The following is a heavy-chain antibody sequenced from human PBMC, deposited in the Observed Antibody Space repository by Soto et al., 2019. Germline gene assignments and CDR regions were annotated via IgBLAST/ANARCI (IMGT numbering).Heavy chain of an antibody. CDR2: IKSEPDGGTT. D-gene: IGHD2-21*01. CDR1: GFIFKNAW. J-gene: IGHJ4*02. V-gene: IGHV3-15*01. Sequence: GSLRLSCEGSGFIFKNAWMSWVRQAPGKGLEWVGRIKSEPDGGTTDYAARVKGRFTISRDDSKNTLYLQMNNLRADDTAVYYCTDSGPFDYWGQGTLVTVSS. CDR3: TDSGPFDY.